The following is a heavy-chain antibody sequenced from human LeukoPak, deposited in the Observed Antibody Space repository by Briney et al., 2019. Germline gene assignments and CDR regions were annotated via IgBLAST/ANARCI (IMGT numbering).Heavy chain of an antibody. CDR3: ASKSSSWYSETFDY. J-gene: IGHJ4*02. CDR2: IKQDGSEK. D-gene: IGHD6-13*01. V-gene: IGHV3-7*01. Sequence: PGGSLRLSCAASGFTFSSYWMSWVRQAPGKGLEWVANIKQDGSEKYYVDSVKGRFTISRDNAKNSLYLQMNSLRAEDTAVYYCASKSSSWYSETFDYWGQGTLVTVSS. CDR1: GFTFSSYW.